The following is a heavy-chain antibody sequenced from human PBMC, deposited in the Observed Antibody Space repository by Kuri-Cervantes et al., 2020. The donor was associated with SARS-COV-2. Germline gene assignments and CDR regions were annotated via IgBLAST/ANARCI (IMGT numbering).Heavy chain of an antibody. D-gene: IGHD2-21*01. Sequence: GESLKISCAASGFTFSTYSMNWVRQAPGKGLEWVSYISSSSSSIYYADSVKGRFTISRDNAKNSLYLQMNSLRAEDTAVYYCARGDGYCGGDCYSEEVEYWGQGTLVTVSS. CDR3: ARGDGYCGGDCYSEEVEY. V-gene: IGHV3-48*01. CDR1: GFTFSTYS. CDR2: ISSSSSSI. J-gene: IGHJ4*02.